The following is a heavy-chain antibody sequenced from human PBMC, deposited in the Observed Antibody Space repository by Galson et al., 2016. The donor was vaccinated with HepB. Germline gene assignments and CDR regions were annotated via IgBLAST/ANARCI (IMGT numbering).Heavy chain of an antibody. CDR2: ISSDGTNK. CDR1: AFILSTYA. CDR3: AKDRGDKDFLSGFYPDY. V-gene: IGHV3-30*18. J-gene: IGHJ4*02. D-gene: IGHD3-3*01. Sequence: SLRLSCAASAFILSTYAMHWVRQAPGRELEWVTFISSDGTNKYFADSVRDRVTVSRDNSKNTLYQQINSLRAEDTAVYYCAKDRGDKDFLSGFYPDYWGQGTQVTVSS.